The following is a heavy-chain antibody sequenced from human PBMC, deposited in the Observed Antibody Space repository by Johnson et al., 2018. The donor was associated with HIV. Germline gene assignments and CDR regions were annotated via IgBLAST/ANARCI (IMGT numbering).Heavy chain of an antibody. Sequence: MLLVESGGGLVQPGRSLRLSCAASGFTFDDYAMHWVRQAPGKGLEWVSAISGNGGTTYYTDSVKGRFTISRDNPKNTLYLQMNSLRAEDTAVYYCAKVLGDYDSRAYCGGDCYSDAFDIWGQGTMVTVSS. J-gene: IGHJ3*02. CDR3: AKVLGDYDSRAYCGGDCYSDAFDI. V-gene: IGHV3-23*04. CDR1: GFTFDDYA. D-gene: IGHD2-21*02. CDR2: ISGNGGTT.